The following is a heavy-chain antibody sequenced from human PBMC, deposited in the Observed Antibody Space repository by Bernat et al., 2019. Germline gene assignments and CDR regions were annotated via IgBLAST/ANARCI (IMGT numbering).Heavy chain of an antibody. Sequence: EVQLVESGGGLVQPGGSLRLSCAASGFTFSSYWMSWVRQAPGKGLEWVANIKQDGSEKYYVDSVKGRFTISRDNSKNTLYLQMNSLRAEDTAVYYCARDLVGATAYSFDYWGQGTLVTVSS. CDR1: GFTFSSYW. CDR2: IKQDGSEK. J-gene: IGHJ4*02. D-gene: IGHD1-26*01. V-gene: IGHV3-7*01. CDR3: ARDLVGATAYSFDY.